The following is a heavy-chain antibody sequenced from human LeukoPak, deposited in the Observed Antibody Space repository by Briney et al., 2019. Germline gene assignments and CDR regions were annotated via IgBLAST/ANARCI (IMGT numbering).Heavy chain of an antibody. V-gene: IGHV3-23*01. CDR2: ISGSGTST. CDR1: GFTLSSYA. CDR3: AKVQGGGYYDSSGYPIDY. D-gene: IGHD3-22*01. Sequence: GGSLRLSCAASGFTLSSYAVSWVRQAPGKGLEWVSAISGSGTSTYYADSMKGRFTISRDNSKNTLYLQMNSLRAEDTAVYYCAKVQGGGYYDSSGYPIDYWGQGTLVTVSS. J-gene: IGHJ4*02.